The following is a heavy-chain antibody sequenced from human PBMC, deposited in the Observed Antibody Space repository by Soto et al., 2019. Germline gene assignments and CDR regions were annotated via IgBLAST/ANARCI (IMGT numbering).Heavy chain of an antibody. Sequence: VGSLRLSCAASGFTSSSYWMSWVRQAPGKGLEWVANIKQDGSEKYYVDSVKGRFTISRDNAKNSLYLQMNSLRAEDTAVYYCARDTAAAATGYWGQGTLVTVSS. CDR1: GFTSSSYW. D-gene: IGHD6-13*01. J-gene: IGHJ4*02. CDR3: ARDTAAAATGY. CDR2: IKQDGSEK. V-gene: IGHV3-7*03.